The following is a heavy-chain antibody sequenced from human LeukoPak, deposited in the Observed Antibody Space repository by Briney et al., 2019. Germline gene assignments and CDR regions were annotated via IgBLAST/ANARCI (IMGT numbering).Heavy chain of an antibody. V-gene: IGHV4-59*01. J-gene: IGHJ4*02. CDR1: GGSISSYY. D-gene: IGHD3-10*01. Sequence: SETLSLTCTVSGGSISSYYWSWIRQPPGKGLEWIGYIYYSGSTNYNPSLKSRVTISVDTSKNQFSLKLSSVTAADTAVYYCARDSPFLWFGEPLGGYWGQGTLVTVSS. CDR3: ARDSPFLWFGEPLGGY. CDR2: IYYSGST.